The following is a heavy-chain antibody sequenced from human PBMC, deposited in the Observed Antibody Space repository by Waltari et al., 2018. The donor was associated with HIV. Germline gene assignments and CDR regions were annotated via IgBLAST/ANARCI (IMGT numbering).Heavy chain of an antibody. V-gene: IGHV2-5*01. D-gene: IGHD6-13*01. CDR2: IYWKDDK. Sequence: QITLKESGPTLVKPTQTLTLTCTFSGFSVSSSGVGVGWIRQPPGKALEWLALIYWKDDKRYSPSLGSRRTISKDTSKNQVVLTMTNMDPVDTATYYCAHRRAGYSSGWYTRGFDYWGQGTLVTVSS. J-gene: IGHJ4*02. CDR1: GFSVSSSGVG. CDR3: AHRRAGYSSGWYTRGFDY.